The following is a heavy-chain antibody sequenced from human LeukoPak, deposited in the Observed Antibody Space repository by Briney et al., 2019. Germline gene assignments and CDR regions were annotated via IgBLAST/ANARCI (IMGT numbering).Heavy chain of an antibody. D-gene: IGHD2-2*01. CDR2: MNPTSGNT. CDR3: ARGDASIYCSSTSCSPRPWFDP. Sequence: ASVKVSCKASESTSTSYDTNWGRKAIGQGLKGLGWMNPTSGNTGSAQKFQGRVTMTRNTSISTAYMELSSLRSEDTAVYYCARGDASIYCSSTSCSPRPWFDPWGQGTLVTVSS. CDR1: ESTSTSYD. J-gene: IGHJ5*02. V-gene: IGHV1-8*01.